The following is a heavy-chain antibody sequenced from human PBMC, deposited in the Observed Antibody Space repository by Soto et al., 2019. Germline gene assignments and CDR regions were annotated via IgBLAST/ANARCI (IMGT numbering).Heavy chain of an antibody. CDR1: GYTFPSYF. J-gene: IGHJ6*03. Sequence: GASVKVSCKASGYTFPSYFMHWVRQAPGQGLEWMGIINPSGGSTTYAQKFQGRVTMTRDTSTSTVYMEMSSLRSEDTAVYYCAIGDYWGTGTAGYYYYYMDVWGKGTTVTVSS. CDR2: INPSGGST. CDR3: AIGDYWGTGTAGYYYYYMDV. V-gene: IGHV1-46*03. D-gene: IGHD1-7*01.